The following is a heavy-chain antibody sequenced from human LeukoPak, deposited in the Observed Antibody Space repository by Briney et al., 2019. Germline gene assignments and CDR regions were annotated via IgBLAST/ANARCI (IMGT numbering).Heavy chain of an antibody. Sequence: SETLSLTCTVSGYSISSGYHWGWIRQPPGKGLEWIGHLYRSGSTYYNPSLKSRVTMSLDTSKNQFFLDLTSVTAADTAVYYCARGVDILTGYPGDYFDYWGQGTLVTVSS. J-gene: IGHJ4*02. D-gene: IGHD3-9*01. CDR1: GYSISSGYH. CDR3: ARGVDILTGYPGDYFDY. V-gene: IGHV4-38-2*02. CDR2: LYRSGST.